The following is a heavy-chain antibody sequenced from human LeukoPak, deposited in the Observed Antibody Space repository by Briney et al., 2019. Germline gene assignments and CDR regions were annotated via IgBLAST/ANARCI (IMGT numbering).Heavy chain of an antibody. CDR3: ARGLWGDFWSGDYYYYYMDV. J-gene: IGHJ6*03. Sequence: GASVKVSCKASGYTFTKYDTNWVRQATGQGLEWMGWMNPNNGNTGYAQKFQGRVTITRNTSISTAYMELSSLRSEDTAVYYCARGLWGDFWSGDYYYYYMDVWGKGTAVTVSS. CDR2: MNPNNGNT. V-gene: IGHV1-8*03. CDR1: GYTFTKYD. D-gene: IGHD3-3*01.